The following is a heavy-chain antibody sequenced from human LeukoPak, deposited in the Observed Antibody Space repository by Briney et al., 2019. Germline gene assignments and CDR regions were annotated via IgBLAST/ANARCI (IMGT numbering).Heavy chain of an antibody. CDR2: ISGSGGST. CDR3: AKVSGVGYYDSSGYYFDY. D-gene: IGHD3-22*01. V-gene: IGHV3-23*01. CDR1: GFTFSSYA. J-gene: IGHJ4*02. Sequence: GGSLRLSCAASGFTFSSYAMSWVRQAPGKGLEWVSAISGSGGSTYYADSVKGRFTISRDNSKNTLYLQMNSLRAEDTAVYYCAKVSGVGYYDSSGYYFDYWGQGTLVTVSS.